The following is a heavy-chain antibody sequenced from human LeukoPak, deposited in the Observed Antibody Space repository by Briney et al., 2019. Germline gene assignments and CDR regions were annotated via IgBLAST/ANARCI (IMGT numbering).Heavy chain of an antibody. D-gene: IGHD1-26*01. CDR1: GFTFSSFS. V-gene: IGHV3-21*01. Sequence: GGSLRLSCAASGFTFSSFSMNWVRQAPGKGLEWVSSISSSSSYIYYADSVKGRFTISRHNAKNSLYLQMNSLRAEDTAVYYCARAYSGTYGLGYYYMDVWGKGTTVTISS. CDR2: ISSSSSYI. J-gene: IGHJ6*03. CDR3: ARAYSGTYGLGYYYMDV.